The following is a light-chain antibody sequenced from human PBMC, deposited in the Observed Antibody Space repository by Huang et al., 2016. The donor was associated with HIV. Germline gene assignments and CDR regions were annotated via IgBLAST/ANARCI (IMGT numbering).Light chain of an antibody. CDR1: QSISSS. V-gene: IGKV3-11*01. Sequence: EIVLTQSPATLSLSPGGRATLSCRASQSISSSLAWYQQKPGQAPRLLIYDASNRATGIPARCSGSGSGTDFTLTISSLEPEDVAVYYCQQRSNWPRTFGQGTKVEI. CDR2: DAS. CDR3: QQRSNWPRT. J-gene: IGKJ1*01.